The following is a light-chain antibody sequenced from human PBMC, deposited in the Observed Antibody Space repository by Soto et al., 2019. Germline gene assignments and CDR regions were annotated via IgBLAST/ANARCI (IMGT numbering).Light chain of an antibody. V-gene: IGLV2-14*01. CDR1: SSDVGGYNY. CDR2: EVS. J-gene: IGLJ1*01. CDR3: SSYTSSSTLNYV. Sequence: QSAQTQPASVSGSPGQSITISCTGTSSDVGGYNYVSWYQQHPGKAPKLMIYEVSNRPSGVSNRFSGSKSGNTASLTISGLQAEDEADYYCSSYTSSSTLNYVFGTGTKVTVL.